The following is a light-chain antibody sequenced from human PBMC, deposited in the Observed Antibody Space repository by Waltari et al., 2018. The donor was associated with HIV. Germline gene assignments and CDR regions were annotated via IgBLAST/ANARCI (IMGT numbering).Light chain of an antibody. J-gene: IGLJ3*02. CDR1: NIGSKS. Sequence: SYLLTQAPSVSVAPGQTARIPCGGNNIGSKSVHWYRQKSGQAPVLVVYDDSDRPSGIPERFSGSNSGHTATLTISRVEDGDEADYHCQVWDSASDWVFGGGTKLTVL. CDR3: QVWDSASDWV. CDR2: DDS. V-gene: IGLV3-21*02.